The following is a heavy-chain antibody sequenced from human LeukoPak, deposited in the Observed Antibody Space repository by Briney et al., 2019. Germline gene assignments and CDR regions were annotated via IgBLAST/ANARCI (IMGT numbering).Heavy chain of an antibody. J-gene: IGHJ4*02. CDR1: GFTFSSYA. Sequence: GGSLRLSCAASGFTFSSYAMSWVRQAPGKGLEWVSAISGSGGSTYYADSVKGRFTISRDDSKNTLYLQMNSLRAEDTAVYYCAKGSVSYSSSWYYFDYWGQGTLVTVSS. CDR2: ISGSGGST. CDR3: AKGSVSYSSSWYYFDY. D-gene: IGHD6-13*01. V-gene: IGHV3-23*01.